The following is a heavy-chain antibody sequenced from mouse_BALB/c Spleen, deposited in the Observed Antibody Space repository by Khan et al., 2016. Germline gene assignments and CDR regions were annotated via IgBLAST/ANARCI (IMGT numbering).Heavy chain of an antibody. V-gene: IGHV6-6*02. CDR1: GFTFSNYW. J-gene: IGHJ1*01. CDR2: IRLKSNNYAT. Sequence: VQLQQSGGGLVQPGGSMKLSCVASGFTFSNYWMNWVRQSPEKGLEWVAEIRLKSNNYATHYAESVKGRFTISRDDSKSSVSLKMNNLRAEDTGIYSRTRPPSTATGYWYFDVWGAGPTVTVSS. D-gene: IGHD1-2*01. CDR3: TRPPSTATGYWYFDV.